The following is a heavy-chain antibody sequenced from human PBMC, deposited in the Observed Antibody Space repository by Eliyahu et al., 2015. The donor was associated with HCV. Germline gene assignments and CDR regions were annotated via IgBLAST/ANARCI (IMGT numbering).Heavy chain of an antibody. CDR1: GGSFXGXY. J-gene: IGHJ4*02. CDR3: ARALYGGYYFDY. CDR2: INHSGST. Sequence: QVQLQQWGAGLLKPSETLSLTCAVYGGSFXGXYWSWIRQPPGKGLXWIGEINHSGSTNYXPSLKSRVTISVDTSKNQFSLKLSSVTAADTAVYYCARALYGGYYFDYWGQGTLVTVSS. V-gene: IGHV4-34*01. D-gene: IGHD4-23*01.